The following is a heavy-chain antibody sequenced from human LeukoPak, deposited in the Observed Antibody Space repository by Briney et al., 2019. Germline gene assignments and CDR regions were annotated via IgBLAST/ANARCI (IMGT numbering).Heavy chain of an antibody. CDR3: ARASYYYDSSGSDY. CDR2: INPNSGGT. D-gene: IGHD3-22*01. CDR1: GYTFTGYY. V-gene: IGHV1-2*02. Sequence: ASVKVSCKASGYTFTGYYMHWVRQAPGQGLEWMGWINPNSGGTNYAQKFQGRVTMTRDTSISTAYMELSRLRSDDTAVYYCARASYYYDSSGSDYWGQGTLVTVSS. J-gene: IGHJ4*02.